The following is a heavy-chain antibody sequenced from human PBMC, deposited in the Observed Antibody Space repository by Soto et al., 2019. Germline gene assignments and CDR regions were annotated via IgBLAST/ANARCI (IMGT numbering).Heavy chain of an antibody. CDR1: GFTFSSYG. J-gene: IGHJ4*02. CDR2: IWYDGRNK. V-gene: IGHV3-33*01. Sequence: QVQLVESGGGVVQPGRSLRLSCAASGFTFSSYGMHWVRQAPGKGLEGVAVIWYDGRNKNYADSVEGRFTLSRDNSKNTLDLQKNSLEAEDTAVYYCWRVRGCNSWASYDYRGQGTLVTVSS. D-gene: IGHD2-21*02. CDR3: WRVRGCNSWASYDY.